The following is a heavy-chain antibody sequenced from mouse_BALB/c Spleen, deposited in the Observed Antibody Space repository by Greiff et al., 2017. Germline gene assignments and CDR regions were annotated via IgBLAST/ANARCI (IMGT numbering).Heavy chain of an antibody. CDR1: GFTFSSYG. J-gene: IGHJ4*01. CDR2: ISSGGSYT. CDR3: ARGVSDGYAMDY. V-gene: IGHV5-6*01. Sequence: EVQLQQSGGDLVKPGGSLKLSCAASGFTFSSYGMSWVRQTPDKRLEWVATISSGGSYTYYPDSVKGRFTISRDNAKNTLYLQMSSLKSEDTAMYYCARGVSDGYAMDYWGQGTSVTVSS.